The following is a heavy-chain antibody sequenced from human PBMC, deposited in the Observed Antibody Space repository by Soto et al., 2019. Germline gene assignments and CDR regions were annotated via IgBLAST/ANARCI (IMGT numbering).Heavy chain of an antibody. CDR2: IYYSGST. CDR3: ARNVYTRWFDP. J-gene: IGHJ5*02. D-gene: IGHD2-8*01. V-gene: IGHV4-28*01. Sequence: SETLSLTCAVSGYSISSSNWWGWIRQPPGKGLEWIGYIYYSGSTYYNPSLKSRVTMSVDTSKNQFSLKLSSVTAVDTAVYYCARNVYTRWFDPWGQGTLVTVSS. CDR1: GYSISSSNW.